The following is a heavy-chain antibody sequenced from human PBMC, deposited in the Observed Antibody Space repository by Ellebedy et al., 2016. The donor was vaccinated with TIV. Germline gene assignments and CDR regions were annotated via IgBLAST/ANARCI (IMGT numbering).Heavy chain of an antibody. D-gene: IGHD5-24*01. CDR1: GFTFSSAS. J-gene: IGHJ4*02. CDR3: YRDGGAHPVRGF. Sequence: GGSLRLXXAASGFTFSSASMIWVRQAPGKGLEWVGRIHSKPEDGTVHYGAPVKGRFTISRDDSTSTLYLQMNSLKIEDTAVYYCYRDGGAHPVRGFWGQGTLVIVSS. V-gene: IGHV3-15*07. CDR2: IHSKPEDGTV.